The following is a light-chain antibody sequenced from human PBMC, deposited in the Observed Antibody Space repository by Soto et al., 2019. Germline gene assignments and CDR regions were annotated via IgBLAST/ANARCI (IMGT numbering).Light chain of an antibody. CDR2: GAS. CDR1: QSVSSS. CDR3: QQYNDWPPWT. V-gene: IGKV3-15*01. J-gene: IGKJ1*01. Sequence: EIVMTQSPATLSVSPGERATLSCRASQSVSSSLAWYQQKPGQAPRHLIYGASTRATGIPARFSGSGSGTEFTLTISSLQSEDFAVYYCQQYNDWPPWTFGQGTKVEIK.